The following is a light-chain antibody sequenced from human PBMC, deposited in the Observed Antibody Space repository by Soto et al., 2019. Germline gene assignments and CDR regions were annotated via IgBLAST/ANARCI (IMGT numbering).Light chain of an antibody. CDR1: RSNIGVGYD. J-gene: IGLJ1*01. CDR3: QSYDNSLSGFYV. V-gene: IGLV1-40*01. Sequence: QSVLAQSPSVSGAPGQTVTISCTGSRSNIGVGYDVHWYQQLPGTAPKLLIYGNNNRPSGVPVRFSGSKSGTSASLAITGLQPEDEADYYCQSYDNSLSGFYVFGTVTKVTVL. CDR2: GNN.